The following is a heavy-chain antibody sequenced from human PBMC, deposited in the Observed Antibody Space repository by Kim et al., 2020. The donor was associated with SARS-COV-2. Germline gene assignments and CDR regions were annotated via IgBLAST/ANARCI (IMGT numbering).Heavy chain of an antibody. D-gene: IGHD5-18*01. CDR3: ARKGQRGYSYAKQFDY. V-gene: IGHV4-34*01. J-gene: IGHJ4*02. Sequence: SETLSLTCAVYGASFSGYYWSWIRQPPGKGLEWIGEINHSGSTNYNPSLKSRVTISVDTSKNQFSRKPSSVTAADTAVYYCARKGQRGYSYAKQFDYWGQGTLVTVSS. CDR1: GASFSGYY. CDR2: INHSGST.